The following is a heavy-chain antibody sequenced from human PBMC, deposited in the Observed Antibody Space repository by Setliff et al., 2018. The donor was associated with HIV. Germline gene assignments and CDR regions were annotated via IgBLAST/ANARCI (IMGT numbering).Heavy chain of an antibody. V-gene: IGHV1-18*01. CDR2: ISSYNGNT. Sequence: GASVKVSCKASGYTFSDYGVSWVRQAPGQGLEWMGWISSYNGNTHFAQKYQDRISMTTDTSANIAYMELRSLQSDDTAVYYCARIDESITTFGVVSYPMDVWGKGTTVTVSS. D-gene: IGHD3-3*01. CDR3: ARIDESITTFGVVSYPMDV. CDR1: GYTFSDYG. J-gene: IGHJ6*03.